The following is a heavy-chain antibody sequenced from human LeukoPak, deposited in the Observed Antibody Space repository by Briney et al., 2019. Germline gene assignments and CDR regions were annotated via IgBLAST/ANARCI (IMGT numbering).Heavy chain of an antibody. CDR2: IRSEAYGGTT. CDR3: TRYRGWFDP. CDR1: GFTFGDYA. V-gene: IGHV3-49*04. D-gene: IGHD4-11*01. J-gene: IGHJ5*02. Sequence: PGGSLRLSCTASGFTFGDYAMSWVRQAPGKGLEWVGFIRSEAYGGTTEYAASVKGRFTISRDDSKSIAYLQMNSLKTEDTAVYYCTRYRGWFDPWGQGTLVTVSS.